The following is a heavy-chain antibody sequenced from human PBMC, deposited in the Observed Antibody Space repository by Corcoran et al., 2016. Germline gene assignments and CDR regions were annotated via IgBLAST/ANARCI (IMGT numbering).Heavy chain of an antibody. Sequence: QVQLQQWGAGLLKPSETLSLTCAVYGGSFSGYYWSWIRQPPGKGLEWIGEINHSGSTNYNPSLKSRVTISVDTSKNQFSLKLSSVTAADTAVYYCARGVVYAIITGPAHHNWFDPCGQGTLVTVSS. CDR1: GGSFSGYY. D-gene: IGHD2-8*02. CDR2: INHSGST. CDR3: ARGVVYAIITGPAHHNWFDP. J-gene: IGHJ5*02. V-gene: IGHV4-34*01.